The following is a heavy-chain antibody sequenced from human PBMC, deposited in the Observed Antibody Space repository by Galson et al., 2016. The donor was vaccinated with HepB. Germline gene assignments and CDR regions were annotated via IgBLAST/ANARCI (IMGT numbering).Heavy chain of an antibody. Sequence: SLRLSCAASGFSFTNYGMGWVRQAPGKGLEWVSSISASGGSTYYADSVKGRFTISRDNSKTMVYLEMDSLRAEDGAVYYCAKDSESYTRGWYVWFDPWGQGTLVTVSS. V-gene: IGHV3-23*01. CDR3: AKDSESYTRGWYVWFDP. CDR2: ISASGGST. D-gene: IGHD6-19*01. CDR1: GFSFTNYG. J-gene: IGHJ5*02.